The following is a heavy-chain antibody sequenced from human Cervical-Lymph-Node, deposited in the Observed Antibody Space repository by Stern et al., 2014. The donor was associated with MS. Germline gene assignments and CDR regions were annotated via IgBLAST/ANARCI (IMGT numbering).Heavy chain of an antibody. CDR2: IYYNGTT. Sequence: QVQLQESGPGLVKPSGTLSLTCTVSGGSISNTNWWGWVRQTPGMGLEWIGEIYYNGTTNFSPSIKSRLTMSVDKSQNQFSLELKSVTAADTAVYYCARVNSGYNWFDYWGQGTLVTVSS. J-gene: IGHJ4*02. V-gene: IGHV4-4*02. CDR1: GGSISNTNW. D-gene: IGHD5-12*01. CDR3: ARVNSGYNWFDY.